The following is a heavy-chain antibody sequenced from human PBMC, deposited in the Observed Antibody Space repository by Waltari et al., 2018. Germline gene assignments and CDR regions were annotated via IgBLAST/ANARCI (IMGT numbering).Heavy chain of an antibody. D-gene: IGHD1-7*01. Sequence: QVQLVESGGGVVQPGRSLRLSCAASGFTFSSYGMHWVRQAPGKGLEWVAVIWYDGSNKYYADSVKGMVRDNSKNTVYLQMNSLRAEDTAVYYCARRYNWNYLSWYFDFWGRGTLVTVSS. V-gene: IGHV3-33*01. J-gene: IGHJ2*01. CDR1: GFTFSSYG. CDR3: ARRYNWNYLSWYFDF. CDR2: IWYDGSNK.